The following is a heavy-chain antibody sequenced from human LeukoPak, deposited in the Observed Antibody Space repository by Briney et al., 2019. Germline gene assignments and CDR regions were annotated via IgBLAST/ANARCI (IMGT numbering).Heavy chain of an antibody. V-gene: IGHV4-59*08. D-gene: IGHD1-14*01. CDR3: ARHEPPGARRHLDY. J-gene: IGHJ4*02. CDR2: IYNTGTT. Sequence: PSETLSLTCNVSGGSISSSYWSWIRQPPGKGLEWVGYIYNTGTTNYNPSLNSRVPISVDTSKNQLSLRLSSVTAADTAVYYCARHEPPGARRHLDYWGQGTLVTVSS. CDR1: GGSISSSY.